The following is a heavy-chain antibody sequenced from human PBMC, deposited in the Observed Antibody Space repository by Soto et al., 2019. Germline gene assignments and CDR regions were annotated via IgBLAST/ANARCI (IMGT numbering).Heavy chain of an antibody. CDR2: IYYSGST. Sequence: QVQLQESGPGLVKPSETLSLTCTVSGGSVSSGSYYWSWIRQPPGKGLEWIGYIYYSGSTNYNPSLKSRVTISVDTSKNQFSLKLSSMTAADTAVYYCGRGGFDYYYGMDVWGQGTTVTVSS. CDR3: GRGGFDYYYGMDV. J-gene: IGHJ6*02. CDR1: GGSVSSGSYY. V-gene: IGHV4-61*01. D-gene: IGHD3-3*01.